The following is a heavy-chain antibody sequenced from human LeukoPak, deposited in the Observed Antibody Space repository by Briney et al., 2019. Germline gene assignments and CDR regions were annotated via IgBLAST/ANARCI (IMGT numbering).Heavy chain of an antibody. V-gene: IGHV1-8*01. Sequence: ASVKVSCKASGYTFSSYNINWVRQATGQGLEWMGWMNPDIGNTAYARKFQGRVTMTRNTSISTAYMELSSLRSGDTGVYYCARARYIGYHYGDYWGQGTLVTVSS. J-gene: IGHJ4*02. CDR2: MNPDIGNT. CDR1: GYTFSSYN. CDR3: ARARYIGYHYGDY. D-gene: IGHD5-12*01.